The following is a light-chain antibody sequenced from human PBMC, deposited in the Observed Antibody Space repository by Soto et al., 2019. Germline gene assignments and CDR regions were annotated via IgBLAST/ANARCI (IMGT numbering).Light chain of an antibody. Sequence: EIVMTQSPATLSVSPGERATLSCRASQSVSSNLAWYQQKAGQAPRLLIYDASTRATGIPARFSGSGSGTEFTLTVSSLQSEDFAVYYCQQYNNWPPRTFGQGTKLEVK. CDR2: DAS. CDR3: QQYNNWPPRT. J-gene: IGKJ1*01. CDR1: QSVSSN. V-gene: IGKV3-15*01.